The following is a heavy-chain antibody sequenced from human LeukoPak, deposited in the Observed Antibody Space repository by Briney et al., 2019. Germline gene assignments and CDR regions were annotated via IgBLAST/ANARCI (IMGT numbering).Heavy chain of an antibody. V-gene: IGHV3-72*01. CDR1: GFAFSDHY. CDR3: AKTGRGYCYDY. J-gene: IGHJ4*02. CDR2: TRNRANSYTT. Sequence: GGSLRLSCAASGFAFSDHYMDWVRQAPGKGLEWVGRTRNRANSYTTEYAASVKGRFTISRDDSKNSLYLQMNSLKTEDTAVYYCAKTGRGYCYDYWGQGTLVIVSS. D-gene: IGHD3-10*01.